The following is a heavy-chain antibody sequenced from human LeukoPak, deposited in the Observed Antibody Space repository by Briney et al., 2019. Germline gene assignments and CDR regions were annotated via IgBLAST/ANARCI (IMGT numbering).Heavy chain of an antibody. V-gene: IGHV1-3*01. J-gene: IGHJ5*02. Sequence: ASVKVSCKAFGYTFTSYAMHWVRQAPGQRLEWMGWINAGNGNTKYSQKFQGRVTITRDTSASTAYMELSSLRSEDTAVYYCARLTMVRGVIGWFDPWGQGTLVTVSS. CDR3: ARLTMVRGVIGWFDP. D-gene: IGHD3-10*01. CDR2: INAGNGNT. CDR1: GYTFTSYA.